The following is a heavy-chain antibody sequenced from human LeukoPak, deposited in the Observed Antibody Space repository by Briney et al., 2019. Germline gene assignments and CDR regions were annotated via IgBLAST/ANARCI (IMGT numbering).Heavy chain of an antibody. CDR3: ARDTYSYGSY. J-gene: IGHJ4*02. D-gene: IGHD5-18*01. CDR2: TSSSSSTI. V-gene: IGHV3-11*04. CDR1: GFTFSDYY. Sequence: GGSLRLSCAASGFTFSDYYMSWLRQAPGRGLEWVSYTSSSSSTIYYADSVKGRFTISRDNAKNSLYLQMNRLRAEDTAVYYCARDTYSYGSYWGQGTLVTVSS.